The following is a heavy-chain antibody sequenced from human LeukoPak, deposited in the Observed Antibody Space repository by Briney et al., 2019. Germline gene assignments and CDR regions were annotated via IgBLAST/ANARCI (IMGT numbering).Heavy chain of an antibody. J-gene: IGHJ4*02. CDR2: IYYSGST. CDR3: ARGGYSSSWPLGY. D-gene: IGHD6-13*01. V-gene: IGHV4-59*01. CDR1: GGSISSYY. Sequence: SETLSLTCTVSGGSISSYYWSWIRQPPGKGLEWIGYIYYSGSTNYNPSLKSRVTISVDTSKNQFSLKLSSATAADTAVYYCARGGYSSSWPLGYWGQGTLVTVSS.